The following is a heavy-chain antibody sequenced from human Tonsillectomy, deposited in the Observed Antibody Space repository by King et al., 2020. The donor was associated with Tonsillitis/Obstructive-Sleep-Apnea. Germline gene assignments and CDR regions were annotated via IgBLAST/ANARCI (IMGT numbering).Heavy chain of an antibody. Sequence: HVQLVESGGGVVQPGGSLRLSCAASGFTFSGHAMHWVRQAPGKGLEWVAFISYDGRDKVYGDSVKGRFTISRDNSKNTLYLQMDSLTTDDMALYYCVREGGRGGTSCRDYWGQGTLVTVSS. V-gene: IGHV3-30*04. CDR2: ISYDGRDK. CDR1: GFTFSGHA. CDR3: VREGGRGGTSCRDY. D-gene: IGHD2-15*01. J-gene: IGHJ4*02.